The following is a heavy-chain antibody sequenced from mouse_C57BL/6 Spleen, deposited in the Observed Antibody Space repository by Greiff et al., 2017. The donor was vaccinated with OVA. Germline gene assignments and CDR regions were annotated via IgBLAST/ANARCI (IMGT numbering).Heavy chain of an antibody. V-gene: IGHV7-3*01. CDR2: IRNKANGYTT. CDR3: ARCTLYAMDY. J-gene: IGHJ4*01. Sequence: EVKLVESGGGLVQPGGSLSLSCAASGFTFTDYYMSWVRQPPGKALEWLGFIRNKANGYTTEYSASVKGRFTISRDNSQSILYLQMNALRAEDSATYYCARCTLYAMDYWGQGTSVTVSS. CDR1: GFTFTDYY.